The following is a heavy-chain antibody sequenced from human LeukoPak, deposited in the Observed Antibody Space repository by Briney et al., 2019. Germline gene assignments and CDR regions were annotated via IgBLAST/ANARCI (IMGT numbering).Heavy chain of an antibody. Sequence: GGSLRLSCAASGFTFSGYAISLVRQAPGKGLEWVSAISGGGGSTYYADSVKGRFTISRDNSKNTLYLPMNSLRAEDTAVYYCAKPGRYWNFDDWGQGTLVTVSS. CDR1: GFTFSGYA. V-gene: IGHV3-23*01. D-gene: IGHD1-26*01. CDR3: AKPGRYWNFDD. CDR2: ISGGGGST. J-gene: IGHJ4*02.